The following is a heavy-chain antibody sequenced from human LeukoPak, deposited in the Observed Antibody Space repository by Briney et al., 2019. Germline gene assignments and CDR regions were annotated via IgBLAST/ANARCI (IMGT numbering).Heavy chain of an antibody. Sequence: GGSLRLSCAASGFTFSSYAMHWVRQAPGKGLEWVAVISYDGSNKSYADSVKGRFTISRDNSKNTLYLQMNSLRAEDTAVYYCARSGAGGAFDMWGRGTMVTVSS. CDR3: ARSGAGGAFDM. J-gene: IGHJ3*02. V-gene: IGHV3-30*04. D-gene: IGHD3-10*01. CDR2: ISYDGSNK. CDR1: GFTFSSYA.